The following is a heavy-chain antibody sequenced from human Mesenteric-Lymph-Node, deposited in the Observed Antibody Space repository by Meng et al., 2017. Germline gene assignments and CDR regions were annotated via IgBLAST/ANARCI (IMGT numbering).Heavy chain of an antibody. Sequence: QVQLQESGPGLVKPSQTLSLTCSVSGGSISSGDSYWSWIRQPPGKGLEWIGYIYYSGSTCYNPSLRSRVAISIDTSKNQFSLKLTSVTAADTAVYFCARTNYGDYNWFDPWGQGTLVTVSS. V-gene: IGHV4-30-4*01. J-gene: IGHJ5*02. CDR1: GGSISSGDSY. D-gene: IGHD4-17*01. CDR2: IYYSGST. CDR3: ARTNYGDYNWFDP.